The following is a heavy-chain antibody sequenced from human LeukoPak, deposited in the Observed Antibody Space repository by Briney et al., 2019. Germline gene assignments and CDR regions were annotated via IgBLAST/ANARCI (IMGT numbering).Heavy chain of an antibody. CDR3: AREGGFYRPLDY. CDR2: VHLDGRT. CDR1: GGSVSSTNW. D-gene: IGHD6-25*01. V-gene: IGHV4-4*02. J-gene: IGHJ4*02. Sequence: ETSETLSLTCGVSGGSVSSTNWWTWIRQPPGKGLEWIGEVHLDGRTNFNPSLKSRLTMSVDLSENHVSLKLTSVTAADTAVYYCAREGGFYRPLDYSGQGTLATVSS.